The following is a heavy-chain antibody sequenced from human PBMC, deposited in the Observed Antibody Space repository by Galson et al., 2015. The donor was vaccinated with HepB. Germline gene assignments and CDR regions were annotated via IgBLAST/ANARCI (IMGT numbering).Heavy chain of an antibody. CDR2: TYYRSKWYN. CDR3: ARSPKIYFDY. Sequence: CAISGDSVSSNSAAWNRIRQSPSRGLEWLGRTYYRSKWYNDYAVSVKSRITINPDTSKNQFSLQLNSVTPEDTAVYYCARSPKIYFDYWGQGTLVTVSS. CDR1: GDSVSSNSAA. J-gene: IGHJ4*02. V-gene: IGHV6-1*01.